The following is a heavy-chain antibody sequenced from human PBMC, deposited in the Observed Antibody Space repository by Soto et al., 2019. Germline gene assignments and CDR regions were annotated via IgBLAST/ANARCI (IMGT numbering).Heavy chain of an antibody. CDR3: SKGASGYYYYGMDV. CDR2: ISGSGGST. V-gene: IGHV3-23*01. Sequence: EVQLLESGGGLVQPGGSLRLSCAASGFTFSSYAMSWVRQAPGKGLEWVSAISGSGGSTYYSDSVKGRFTISRDNSKNTLYLQMNSLRAEDTAVYYCSKGASGYYYYGMDVWGQGTTGTVSS. D-gene: IGHD3-10*01. J-gene: IGHJ6*02. CDR1: GFTFSSYA.